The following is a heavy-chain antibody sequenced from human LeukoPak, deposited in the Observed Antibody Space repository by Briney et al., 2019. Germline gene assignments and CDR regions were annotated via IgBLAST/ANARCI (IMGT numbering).Heavy chain of an antibody. CDR3: ARETGFWSGYSYFYYGMDV. Sequence: GGSLGLSCAASGFTVSINYMSWVRQAPGKGLEWVSVIYSDGTTYYADSVKGRFTISRDNSKNTLSLQMVSLRAEDTAVYYCARETGFWSGYSYFYYGMDVWGQGTAVTVSS. D-gene: IGHD3-3*01. J-gene: IGHJ6*02. V-gene: IGHV3-53*01. CDR1: GFTVSINY. CDR2: IYSDGTT.